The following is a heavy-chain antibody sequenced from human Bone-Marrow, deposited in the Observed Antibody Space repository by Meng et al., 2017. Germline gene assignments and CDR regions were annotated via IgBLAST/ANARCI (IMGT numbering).Heavy chain of an antibody. J-gene: IGHJ4*02. CDR3: ARDEDISAAGYLLGDF. Sequence: ASVKVSCKPSGYNFPDYWLHWVRRAPGQGLEWMGRIDPKSGDTHYAQRFQGRVTMTGDTSISTAYMELSGLRSDDTAMYYCARDEDISAAGYLLGDFWGQGTLVTVSS. CDR2: IDPKSGDT. D-gene: IGHD6-13*01. V-gene: IGHV1-2*06. CDR1: GYNFPDYW.